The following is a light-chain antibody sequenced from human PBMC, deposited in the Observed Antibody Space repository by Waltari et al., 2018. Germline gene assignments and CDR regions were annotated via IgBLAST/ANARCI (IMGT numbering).Light chain of an antibody. V-gene: IGLV1-51*01. CDR3: GTWDNRLSAVV. J-gene: IGLJ2*01. Sequence: QSVLTQPPSVSAAPGQEITIYCSGSNSNIGSNYVSWYQQFPGSAPKLLIYDNMPRPSDTPDRFSGSKSGTSAALGITGLQTGDEADYFCGTWDNRLSAVVFGGGTKLTVL. CDR2: DNM. CDR1: NSNIGSNY.